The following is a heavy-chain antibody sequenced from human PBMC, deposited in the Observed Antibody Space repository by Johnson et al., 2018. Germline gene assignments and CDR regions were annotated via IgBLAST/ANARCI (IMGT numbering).Heavy chain of an antibody. CDR3: AKDRSYYMDV. D-gene: IGHD3-10*01. Sequence: VQLVESGGDVAQPGGSLRLSCAVSGFVFDDYAMHWVRQAPGKGLEWISMISWNGGATYYADSVKGRFTVSRDSSKNSVFLQMNRLRPEDTALYYCAKDRSYYMDVWGKGTTVTVSS. V-gene: IGHV3-43D*03. CDR1: GFVFDDYA. CDR2: ISWNGGAT. J-gene: IGHJ6*03.